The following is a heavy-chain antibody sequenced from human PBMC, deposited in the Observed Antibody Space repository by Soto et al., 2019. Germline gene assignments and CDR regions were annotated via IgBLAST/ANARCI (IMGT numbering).Heavy chain of an antibody. D-gene: IGHD3-3*01. CDR1: GVTFSNYA. CDR3: AKGREWVPPPTFDS. J-gene: IGHJ4*02. Sequence: XGSLRLSCAAAGVTFSNYAMSWVRQAPGKGLEWVSSISGSGDNTYFADSVKGRFTISRDNSKHTLYLQMNSLRAEDTAVYYCAKGREWVPPPTFDSWGQGTLVTVSS. CDR2: ISGSGDNT. V-gene: IGHV3-23*01.